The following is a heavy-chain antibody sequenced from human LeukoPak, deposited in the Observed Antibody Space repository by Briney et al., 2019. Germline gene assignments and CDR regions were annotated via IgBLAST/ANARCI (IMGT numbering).Heavy chain of an antibody. V-gene: IGHV3-9*01. D-gene: IGHD6-19*01. J-gene: IGHJ4*02. CDR1: GFTFDDYA. Sequence: GGSLRLSCAASGFTFDDYAMHWVRQAPGKGLEWVSGISWNSGSMGYADSVKGRFTISRDNAKNSLYLQMNSLRAEDTALYYCAKAVAVAGTGFDYWGQGTLVTVSS. CDR2: ISWNSGSM. CDR3: AKAVAVAGTGFDY.